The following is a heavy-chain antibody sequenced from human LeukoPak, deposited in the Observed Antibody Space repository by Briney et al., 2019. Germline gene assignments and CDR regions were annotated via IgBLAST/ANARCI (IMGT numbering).Heavy chain of an antibody. CDR3: AKAAAAPGFDF. J-gene: IGHJ4*02. D-gene: IGHD6-13*01. Sequence: GGSLRLSCAASGFTPSSYALNWVRQAPGKGLEWVATVSGSGDRMYHADSVKGRFTISRDNSKNTIYLQMNSLRAEDTALYYCAKAAAAPGFDFWGQGTLVTVSS. CDR2: VSGSGDRM. CDR1: GFTPSSYA. V-gene: IGHV3-23*01.